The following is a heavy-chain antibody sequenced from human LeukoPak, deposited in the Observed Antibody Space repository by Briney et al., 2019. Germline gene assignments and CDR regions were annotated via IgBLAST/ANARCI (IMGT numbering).Heavy chain of an antibody. D-gene: IGHD2-8*01. CDR3: ARVGFGTIVQFDY. Sequence: SETLSLTSTVSGGSISSYYWSWIRQHPGKGLEWIGYIYYSGSTYYNPSLKSRVTISVDTSKNQFSLKLSSVTAADTAVYYCARVGFGTIVQFDYWGQGTLVTVSS. CDR1: GGSISSYY. CDR2: IYYSGST. J-gene: IGHJ4*02. V-gene: IGHV4-59*06.